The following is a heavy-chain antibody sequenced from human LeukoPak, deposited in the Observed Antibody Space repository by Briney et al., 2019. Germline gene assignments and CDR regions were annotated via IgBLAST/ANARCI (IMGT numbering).Heavy chain of an antibody. CDR1: GFTFSSYH. Sequence: GGSLRLSCEVSGFTFSSYHMNWVRQAPGKGLEWVSSIGSSGSYIYYADSLTGRFTISRDNAKNSLYLQMNSLRAEDTAMYYRARRATTERGHSYGLDYWGQGTLVTVSS. J-gene: IGHJ4*02. D-gene: IGHD5-18*01. CDR2: IGSSGSYI. V-gene: IGHV3-21*01. CDR3: ARRATTERGHSYGLDY.